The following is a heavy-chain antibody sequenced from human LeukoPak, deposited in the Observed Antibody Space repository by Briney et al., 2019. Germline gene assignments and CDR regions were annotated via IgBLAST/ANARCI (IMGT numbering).Heavy chain of an antibody. CDR3: ARHLDYYYDSSGYYRYYFDY. Sequence: PGGSLRLSCAASGFTFSSYSMNWVRQAPGKGLEWVSSISSSSSHIYYADSVKGRFTISRDNAKNSLYLQMNSLRAEDTAVYYCARHLDYYYDSSGYYRYYFDYWGQGTLVTVSS. CDR2: ISSSSSHI. J-gene: IGHJ4*02. V-gene: IGHV3-21*01. D-gene: IGHD3-22*01. CDR1: GFTFSSYS.